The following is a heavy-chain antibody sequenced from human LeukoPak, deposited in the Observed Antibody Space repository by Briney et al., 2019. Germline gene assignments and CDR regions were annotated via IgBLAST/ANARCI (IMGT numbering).Heavy chain of an antibody. CDR1: GLSFSGSS. J-gene: IGHJ4*02. D-gene: IGHD6-19*01. CDR2: IRGKDKNYAT. V-gene: IGHV3-73*01. Sequence: GGSLKLSCAASGLSFSGSSVHWVRQASGKGLEWVGRIRGKDKNYATEYAASVKGRFTISRDDSKNTAYLQMNSLKTEDTAVYYCTGITLAVWGQGTLVTVSS. CDR3: TGITLAV.